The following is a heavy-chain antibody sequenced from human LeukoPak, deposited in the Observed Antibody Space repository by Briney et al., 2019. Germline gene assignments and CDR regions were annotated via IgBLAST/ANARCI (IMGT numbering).Heavy chain of an antibody. CDR1: GFTFSSYA. D-gene: IGHD3-22*01. CDR3: AKDYYDSSGYYPRLGY. Sequence: GGSLRLSCAASGFTFSSYAMSWVRQAPGKGLEWVSAISGSGGGTYYADSVKGRFTISRDNSKNTLYLQMNSLRAEDTAVYYCAKDYYDSSGYYPRLGYWGQGTLVTVSS. J-gene: IGHJ4*02. CDR2: ISGSGGGT. V-gene: IGHV3-23*01.